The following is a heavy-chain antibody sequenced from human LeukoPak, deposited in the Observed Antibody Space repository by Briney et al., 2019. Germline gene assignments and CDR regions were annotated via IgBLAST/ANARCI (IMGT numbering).Heavy chain of an antibody. J-gene: IGHJ4*02. D-gene: IGHD1-26*01. CDR3: ARVGGWEPKLHGVTFDY. CDR2: IYYTGST. V-gene: IGHV4-59*01. Sequence: SETLSLTCTVSGGSIRSYYWSWIRQPPGKGPEWIGYIYYTGSTNYNPSLKSRVTMSADTSKNQFSLKLSPVTAADTAVYFCARVGGWEPKLHGVTFDYLGQGTLVTVSS. CDR1: GGSIRSYY.